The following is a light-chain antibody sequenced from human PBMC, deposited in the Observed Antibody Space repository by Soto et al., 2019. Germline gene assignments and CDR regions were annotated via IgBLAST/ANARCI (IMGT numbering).Light chain of an antibody. CDR1: SSDVGGHNY. J-gene: IGLJ1*01. CDR3: NSFASGSTLSV. Sequence: QSALTQPASVSGSPGQSITISCTGTSSDVGGHNYVSWYQQHPGKAPKLMIYEVNNRPSGVSNRFSGSKSGNTASLTISGLQAEDEADYYCNSFASGSTLSVFGTGTNVTVL. V-gene: IGLV2-14*01. CDR2: EVN.